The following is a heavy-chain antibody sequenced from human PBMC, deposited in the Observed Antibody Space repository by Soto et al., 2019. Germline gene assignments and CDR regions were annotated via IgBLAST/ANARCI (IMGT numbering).Heavy chain of an antibody. CDR1: GFTFSSYA. J-gene: IGHJ4*02. V-gene: IGHV3-23*01. D-gene: IGHD3-9*01. Sequence: GGSLRLSCAASGFTFSSYAMSGVRQAPGKGLEWVSAISGSGGSTYYADSVKGRFTISRDNSKNTLYLQMNSLRAEDTAVYYCAKGPHNTYYDILTGRDEYFDYWGQGTLVTVSS. CDR3: AKGPHNTYYDILTGRDEYFDY. CDR2: ISGSGGST.